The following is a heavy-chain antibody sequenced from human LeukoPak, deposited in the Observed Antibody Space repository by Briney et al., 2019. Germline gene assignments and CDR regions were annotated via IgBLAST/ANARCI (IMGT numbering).Heavy chain of an antibody. CDR3: ARHPVVAATMNWFYS. CDR2: ISSSSSTI. D-gene: IGHD2-15*01. Sequence: GGSLRLSCAASGFTFSSYSMNWVRQAPGKGLEWVSYISSSSSTIYYADSVKGRFTISRDNAKNSLYLQMNSLRAEDRALYYCARHPVVAATMNWFYSWGHGTVVTVSS. V-gene: IGHV3-48*01. CDR1: GFTFSSYS. J-gene: IGHJ5*01.